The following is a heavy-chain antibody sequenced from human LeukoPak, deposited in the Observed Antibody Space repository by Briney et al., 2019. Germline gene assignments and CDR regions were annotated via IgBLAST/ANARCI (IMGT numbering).Heavy chain of an antibody. CDR2: ISSSSSYI. Sequence: GGSLRLSCAASGFTFSSYSMNWVRQAPGKGREWVSSISSSSSYIYYADSVKGRFTISRDNAKNSLFLQMNSLRAEDTAVYYCARVSIVGATTGAFDIWGQGTMVTVSS. CDR1: GFTFSSYS. CDR3: ARVSIVGATTGAFDI. V-gene: IGHV3-21*01. J-gene: IGHJ3*02. D-gene: IGHD1-26*01.